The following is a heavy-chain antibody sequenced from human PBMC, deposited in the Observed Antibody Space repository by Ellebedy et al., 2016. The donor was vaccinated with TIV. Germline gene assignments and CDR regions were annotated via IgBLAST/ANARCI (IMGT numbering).Heavy chain of an antibody. CDR2: IYYSGST. D-gene: IGHD3-9*01. Sequence: SETLSLTXTVSGGSISSYYWSWIRQPPGKGLEWIGYIYYSGSTNYNPSLKSRVTISVDTSKNQFSLKLSSVTAADTAVYYCARANIRLLTGYYYYYGMDVWGQGTTVTVSS. J-gene: IGHJ6*02. V-gene: IGHV4-59*01. CDR3: ARANIRLLTGYYYYYGMDV. CDR1: GGSISSYY.